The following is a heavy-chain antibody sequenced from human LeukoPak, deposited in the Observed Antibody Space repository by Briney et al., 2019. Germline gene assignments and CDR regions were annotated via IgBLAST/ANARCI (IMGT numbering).Heavy chain of an antibody. CDR2: INHSGST. V-gene: IGHV4-34*01. Sequence: SETLSLTCAVYGGSFSGYYWSWIRQPPGKGLEWIGEINHSGSTNYNPSLRRRVTISVDTYKNQFSLKLSSVTAADTAVYYCARLVVRGVNWFDPWGQGTLVTVSS. CDR3: ARLVVRGVNWFDP. D-gene: IGHD3-10*01. CDR1: GGSFSGYY. J-gene: IGHJ5*02.